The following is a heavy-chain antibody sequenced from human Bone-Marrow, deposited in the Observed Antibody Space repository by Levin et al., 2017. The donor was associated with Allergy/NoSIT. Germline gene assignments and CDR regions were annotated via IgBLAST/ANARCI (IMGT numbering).Heavy chain of an antibody. V-gene: IGHV3-30*04. J-gene: IGHJ4*02. Sequence: GGSLRLSCAASGFTFRSHAMHWVRQAPGRGLEWVAFISYDGAVIYYADSVKGRFTISRDDSKSTVYLQMNSLKPEDTALYYCARDGSERYTSDFWGQGTLVAVSA. CDR1: GFTFRSHA. CDR2: ISYDGAVI. D-gene: IGHD1-1*01. CDR3: ARDGSERYTSDF.